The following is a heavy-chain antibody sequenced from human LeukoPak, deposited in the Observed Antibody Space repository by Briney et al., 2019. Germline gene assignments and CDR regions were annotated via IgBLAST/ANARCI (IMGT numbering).Heavy chain of an antibody. V-gene: IGHV3-11*04. D-gene: IGHD6-13*01. Sequence: GGSLRLSCAASGFTFSDYYMSWIRQAPGRGLEWVSYISYSSSTVYYADSVKGRFTISRDNAKNSLYLQMNSLRAEDTAVYYCARALEFGSSWYDYWGQGTLVTVSS. J-gene: IGHJ4*02. CDR2: ISYSSSTV. CDR3: ARALEFGSSWYDY. CDR1: GFTFSDYY.